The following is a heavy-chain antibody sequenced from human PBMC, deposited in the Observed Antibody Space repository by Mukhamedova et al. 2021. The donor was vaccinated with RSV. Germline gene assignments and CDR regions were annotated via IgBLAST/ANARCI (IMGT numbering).Heavy chain of an antibody. Sequence: VRQAPGKGLEWVSAIIGSGGDTQYAGSVTGRFIISRDNSKNTLYLQMNSLRADDSAVYYCAKDSPVCRRGPCQLMEVWGKGTTV. CDR2: IIGSGGDT. D-gene: IGHD1-1*01. J-gene: IGHJ6*03. V-gene: IGHV3-23*01. CDR3: AKDSPVCRRGPCQLMEV.